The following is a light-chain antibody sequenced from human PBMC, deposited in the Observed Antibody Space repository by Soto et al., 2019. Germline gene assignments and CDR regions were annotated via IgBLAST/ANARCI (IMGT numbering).Light chain of an antibody. J-gene: IGKJ4*02. Sequence: DIQMTQSPSSLSASVGDRVTIACQASQGISNYLNWYQQKPGKAPKILIYDASVLEAGVPSRISGGGSGTHFTLTISSLQAEDVETYYCQQFDNLPLTFGGGTKVEIK. V-gene: IGKV1-33*01. CDR1: QGISNY. CDR2: DAS. CDR3: QQFDNLPLT.